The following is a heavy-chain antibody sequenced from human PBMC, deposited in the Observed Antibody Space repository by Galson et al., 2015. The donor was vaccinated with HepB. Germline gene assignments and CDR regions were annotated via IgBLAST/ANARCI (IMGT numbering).Heavy chain of an antibody. CDR3: ARVGDGDYLLDY. D-gene: IGHD4-17*01. J-gene: IGHJ4*02. V-gene: IGHV4-31*03. CDR2: ISDSGRT. CDR1: GGSISSNNYF. Sequence: TLSLTCSVSGGSISSNNYFWSWIRQHPEKGLEWIAYISDSGRTYPNPSLKSRVSMSIDTSMNQFSLKLTSVTAADTAVYYCARVGDGDYLLDYWGQGILVTVSS.